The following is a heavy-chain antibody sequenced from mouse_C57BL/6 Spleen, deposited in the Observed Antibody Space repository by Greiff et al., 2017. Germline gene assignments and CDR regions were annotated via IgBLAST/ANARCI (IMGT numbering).Heavy chain of an antibody. CDR1: GYAFSSSW. J-gene: IGHJ4*01. Sequence: QVQLKQSGPELVKPGASVKISCKASGYAFSSSWMNWVKQRPGKGLEWIGRIYPGDGDTNYNGKFKGKATLTADKSSSTAYMQLSSLTSEDSAVYFCARGSPHAMDYWGQGTSVTVSS. V-gene: IGHV1-82*01. CDR2: IYPGDGDT. CDR3: ARGSPHAMDY.